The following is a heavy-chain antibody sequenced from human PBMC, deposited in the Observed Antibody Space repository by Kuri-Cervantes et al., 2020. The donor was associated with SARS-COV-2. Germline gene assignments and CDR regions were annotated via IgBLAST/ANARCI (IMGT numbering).Heavy chain of an antibody. V-gene: IGHV3-21*04. Sequence: GESLKISCAASGLTLNSYSVNWVRQAPGKGLEWVSSIDSSSRYIYYADSVKGRFTISRDNAKNSLYLQMNSLRAEDTAVYYCAREDGYDSSGFYYYYGMDVWGQGTTVTVSS. CDR3: AREDGYDSSGFYYYYGMDV. D-gene: IGHD3-22*01. CDR2: IDSSSRYI. J-gene: IGHJ6*02. CDR1: GLTLNSYS.